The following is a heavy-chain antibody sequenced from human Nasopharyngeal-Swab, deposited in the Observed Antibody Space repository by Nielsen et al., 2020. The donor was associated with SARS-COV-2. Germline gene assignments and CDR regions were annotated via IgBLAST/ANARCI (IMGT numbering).Heavy chain of an antibody. Sequence: SETLSLTCAVYGGSFSGYYWSWIRQPPGKGLEWIGEINHSGSTNYNPSLKSRVTISVDTSKNQFSLKLSSVTAADTAVYYCARAPSGGATNLQHWGQGTLVTVSS. V-gene: IGHV4-34*01. CDR3: ARAPSGGATNLQH. J-gene: IGHJ1*01. CDR1: GGSFSGYY. D-gene: IGHD1-26*01. CDR2: INHSGST.